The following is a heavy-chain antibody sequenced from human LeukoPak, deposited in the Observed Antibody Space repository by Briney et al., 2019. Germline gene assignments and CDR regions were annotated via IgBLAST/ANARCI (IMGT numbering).Heavy chain of an antibody. CDR1: GFTFNTYN. Sequence: GGSLRLSCVASGFTFNTYNMNWVRQAPGKGLEWVSSITSSSRYIYYADSVKGRFTISRDNAKSSLYLQMNSLRDEDTAVYYCARDPYSGNYGDYYYYYMDVWGKGTTVTISS. CDR2: ITSSSRYI. CDR3: ARDPYSGNYGDYYYYYMDV. J-gene: IGHJ6*03. D-gene: IGHD1-26*01. V-gene: IGHV3-21*01.